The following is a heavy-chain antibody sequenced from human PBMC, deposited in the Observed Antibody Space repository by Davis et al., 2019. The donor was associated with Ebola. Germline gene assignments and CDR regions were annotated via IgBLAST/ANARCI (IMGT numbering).Heavy chain of an antibody. J-gene: IGHJ5*02. CDR2: IYTSGST. Sequence: PSETLSLTCTVSGGSITSGSYYWSWIRQPAGKGLEWIGHIYTSGSTNYNPSLKSRVTISLDMSKNQFSLKLSSVTAADTAVYYCARQTGNWFDTWGQGTLVTVSS. CDR1: GGSITSGSYY. CDR3: ARQTGNWFDT. V-gene: IGHV4-61*09.